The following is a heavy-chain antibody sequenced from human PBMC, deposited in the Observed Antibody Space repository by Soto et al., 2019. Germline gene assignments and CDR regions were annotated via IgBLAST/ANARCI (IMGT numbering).Heavy chain of an antibody. Sequence: EVQLLESGGGLVQPGGSLRLSCAASGFTFSSYAMSWVRQAPGKGLEWVSAISGSGGPTYYADSVKGRFTISRDNSRNTLYLQLHSLRAEETAVYYCEKNHRHWGQGTLVSVCS. V-gene: IGHV3-23*01. CDR1: GFTFSSYA. CDR3: EKNHRH. J-gene: IGHJ4*02. CDR2: ISGSGGPT.